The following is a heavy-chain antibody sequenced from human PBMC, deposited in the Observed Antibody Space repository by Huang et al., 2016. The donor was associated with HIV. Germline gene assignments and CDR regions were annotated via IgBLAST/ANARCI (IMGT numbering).Heavy chain of an antibody. CDR1: GYTFPNYD. V-gene: IGHV1-8*02. Sequence: QVHLVQSGAEVKKPGASVKVSCKASGYTFPNYDINWVRQAPGRGLEWMGWRNPNTGNAGFAQSFQGRVTMTRKTSITTAYMELTSLTSEDTAVYYCARSAYGDLDYWGLGTLVIVSS. D-gene: IGHD4-17*01. CDR3: ARSAYGDLDY. J-gene: IGHJ4*02. CDR2: RNPNTGNA.